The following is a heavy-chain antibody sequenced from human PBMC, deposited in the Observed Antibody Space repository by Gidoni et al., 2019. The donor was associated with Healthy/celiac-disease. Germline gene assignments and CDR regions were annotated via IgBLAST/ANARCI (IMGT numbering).Heavy chain of an antibody. D-gene: IGHD2-15*01. CDR3: ARLPGSGGSSNAFDI. V-gene: IGHV3-74*01. Sequence: SVKGRFTISRDNAKNTLYLQMNSLRAEDTAVYYCARLPGSGGSSNAFDIWGQGTMVTVSS. J-gene: IGHJ3*02.